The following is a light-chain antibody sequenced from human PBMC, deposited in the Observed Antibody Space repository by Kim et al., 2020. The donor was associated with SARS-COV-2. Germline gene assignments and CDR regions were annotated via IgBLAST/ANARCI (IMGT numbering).Light chain of an antibody. CDR1: SGSIASNY. J-gene: IGLJ3*02. CDR3: QSWV. CDR2: EDN. Sequence: NFMLTQPHSVSESPGKTVTISCTRSSGSIASNYVQWYQQRPGSAPTTVIYEDNQRPSGVPDRFSGSIDSSSNSASLTISGLKTEDEADYYCQSWVFGGGTQLTVL. V-gene: IGLV6-57*04.